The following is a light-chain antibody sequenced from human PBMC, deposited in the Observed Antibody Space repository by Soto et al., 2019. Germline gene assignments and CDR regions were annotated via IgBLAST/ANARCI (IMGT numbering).Light chain of an antibody. Sequence: DIQMTQSPSSLSASVGDRVTITCRASQSVGTYLNCYRQKPGKAPNLLIYGVSSLHSWVPSRFSGSGSETDFTLTISSLQPEDFATYYCQQSYSNPRTFGQGTKVDIK. V-gene: IGKV1-39*01. CDR3: QQSYSNPRT. J-gene: IGKJ1*01. CDR2: GVS. CDR1: QSVGTY.